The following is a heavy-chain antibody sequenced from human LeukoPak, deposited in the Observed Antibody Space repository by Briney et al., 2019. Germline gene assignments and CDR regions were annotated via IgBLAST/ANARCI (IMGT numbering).Heavy chain of an antibody. CDR3: AKDKRPSVVRGVIVGFNYMDV. CDR1: GFNFDDYT. Sequence: PGGSLRLSCAASGFNFDDYTMHWVRQAPGKGLEWVSLISWGGGSTYYADSVKGRFTISRDNSKNSLYLQMNSLRTEDTALYYCAKDKRPSVVRGVIVGFNYMDVWGKGTTVTISS. D-gene: IGHD3-10*01. V-gene: IGHV3-43*01. J-gene: IGHJ6*03. CDR2: ISWGGGST.